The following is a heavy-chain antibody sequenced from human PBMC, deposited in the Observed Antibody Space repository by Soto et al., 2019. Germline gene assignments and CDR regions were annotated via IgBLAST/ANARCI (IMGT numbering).Heavy chain of an antibody. V-gene: IGHV3-73*01. J-gene: IGHJ4*02. Sequence: PGGSLRLSCAASGFTFSGSAMHWVRQASGKGLEWVGRIRSKANSYATAYAASVKGRFTISRDDSKNTAYLQMNSLKTEDTAVYYCTRRHYYDSSGYTAKGIYYFDYWGQGTLVTVPQ. CDR2: IRSKANSYAT. CDR1: GFTFSGSA. D-gene: IGHD3-22*01. CDR3: TRRHYYDSSGYTAKGIYYFDY.